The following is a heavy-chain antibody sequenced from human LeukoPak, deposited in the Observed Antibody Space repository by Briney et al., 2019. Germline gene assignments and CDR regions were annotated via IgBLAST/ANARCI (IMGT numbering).Heavy chain of an antibody. CDR1: GFAFHDHA. D-gene: IGHD2-15*01. J-gene: IGHJ5*01. V-gene: IGHV3-43*02. CDR2: ISGDGKTI. Sequence: PGGSLRPSCTASGFAFHDHAMHWVRQVPGKGLEWVSLISGDGKTIYYADSVKGRFTISRDNSKDSLYLQMNSLRTEDTAFYYCAKSTRPSTPYNCFDSWGQGALVTVSS. CDR3: AKSTRPSTPYNCFDS.